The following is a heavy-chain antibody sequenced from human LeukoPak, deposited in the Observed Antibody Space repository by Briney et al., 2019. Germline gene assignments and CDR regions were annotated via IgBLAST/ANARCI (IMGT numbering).Heavy chain of an antibody. Sequence: PGGSLRLSRAASGFTFSSYAMSWVRQAPGKGLEWVSAISGSGGSTYYADSVKGRFTISRDNSKNTLYLQMNSLRAEDTAVYYCAKAERYCSSTSCYRPPFDPWGQGTLVTVSS. CDR3: AKAERYCSSTSCYRPPFDP. J-gene: IGHJ5*02. D-gene: IGHD2-2*02. CDR2: ISGSGGST. V-gene: IGHV3-23*01. CDR1: GFTFSSYA.